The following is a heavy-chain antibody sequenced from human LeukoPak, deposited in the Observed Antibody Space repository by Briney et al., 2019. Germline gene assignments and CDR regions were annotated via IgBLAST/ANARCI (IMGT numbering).Heavy chain of an antibody. J-gene: IGHJ3*02. Sequence: PGGSLRLSCAASGFTFSSYAMHWVRQAPGKGLEWVAVISYDGSNKYYADSVKGRFTISRDNSKNTLYLQMNSLRAEDTAVYYCARDWHSSGGAFDIWGQGTMVTVSS. CDR3: ARDWHSSGGAFDI. D-gene: IGHD3-10*01. CDR1: GFTFSSYA. V-gene: IGHV3-30*04. CDR2: ISYDGSNK.